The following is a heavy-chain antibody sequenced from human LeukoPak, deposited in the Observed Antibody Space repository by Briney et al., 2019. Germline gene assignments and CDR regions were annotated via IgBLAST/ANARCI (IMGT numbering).Heavy chain of an antibody. V-gene: IGHV4-30-4*07. J-gene: IGHJ4*02. D-gene: IGHD3-3*01. CDR1: GGSISSGGYS. CDR3: ARGERYDFHFDY. CDR2: ISYSGNT. Sequence: PSRTLSLTCAVSGGSISSGGYSWNWIRQPPGKGLEWVGYISYSGNTYSNPSLRSRVTISVDTSKNQFSLKLSSVTAADTAVYYCARGERYDFHFDYWGQGTLVTVSS.